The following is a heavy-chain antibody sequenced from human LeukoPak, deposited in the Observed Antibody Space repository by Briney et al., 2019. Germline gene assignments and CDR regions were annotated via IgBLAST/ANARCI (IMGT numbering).Heavy chain of an antibody. V-gene: IGHV3-23*01. CDR2: ISGSGYST. CDR3: AKDTPYYDILTGYLGY. CDR1: GFTFSSYA. Sequence: GGSLRLSCVASGFTFSSYATSWVRQAPGKGLEWVSAISGSGYSTYYADSVKGRFTISRDNSKNTLYLQMNSLRAEDTAVYYCAKDTPYYDILTGYLGYWGQGTLVTVPS. J-gene: IGHJ4*02. D-gene: IGHD3-9*01.